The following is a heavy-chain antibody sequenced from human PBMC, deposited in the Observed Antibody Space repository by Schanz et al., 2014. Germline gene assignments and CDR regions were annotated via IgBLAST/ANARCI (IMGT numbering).Heavy chain of an antibody. D-gene: IGHD3-16*01. CDR3: ARNYESDLSSPRHDAFDV. J-gene: IGHJ3*01. CDR2: ISGSSSTK. Sequence: EVQLVESGGGLAQPGGSLRLSCAASGITFSGYSMNWVRQAPGKGLEWVSYISGSSSTKYYADSVKGRFTISRDNGKKSLFLQRNSVRAEEPAVIFCARNYESDLSSPRHDAFDVWGQGTVVAVSS. V-gene: IGHV3-48*01. CDR1: GITFSGYS.